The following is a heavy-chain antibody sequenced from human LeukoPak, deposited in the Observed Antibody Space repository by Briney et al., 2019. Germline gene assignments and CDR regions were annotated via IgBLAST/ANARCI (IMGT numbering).Heavy chain of an antibody. D-gene: IGHD3-10*01. V-gene: IGHV3-21*01. Sequence: GGSLRLSCAASGFTFSSYSMNWVRQAPGKGLEWVSSISSSSSYIYYADSVKGRFTISRDNAKNSLYLQMNSLRAEDTAVYYCARGDGDTNAFDIWGQGTMVTVSP. CDR2: ISSSSSYI. CDR3: ARGDGDTNAFDI. CDR1: GFTFSSYS. J-gene: IGHJ3*02.